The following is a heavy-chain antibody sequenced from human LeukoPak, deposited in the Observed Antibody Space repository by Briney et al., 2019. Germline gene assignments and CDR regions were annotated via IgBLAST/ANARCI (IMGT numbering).Heavy chain of an antibody. J-gene: IGHJ5*02. CDR2: INPNSGGT. CDR1: GYTFTGYY. Sequence: ASVKVSCKASGYTFTGYYMHRVRQAPGQGLEWMGWINPNSGGTNYAQKFQGRVTMTRDTSISTAYMELSRLRSDDTAVYYCARSGTRIAAARKSKWFHTWGQGTLLTVS. CDR3: ARSGTRIAAARKSKWFHT. V-gene: IGHV1-2*02. D-gene: IGHD6-13*01.